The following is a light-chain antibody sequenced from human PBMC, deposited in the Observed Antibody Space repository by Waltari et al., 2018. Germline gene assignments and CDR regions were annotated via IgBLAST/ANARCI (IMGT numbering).Light chain of an antibody. J-gene: IGKJ3*01. CDR2: DAS. CDR3: QQRSNWPPRVT. V-gene: IGKV3-11*01. CDR1: QSVSSY. Sequence: EIVLTQSPATLSLSPGERATLSCRASQSVSSYLAWSQQKPGQAPRLLIYDASNRATGIPARFSGSGSGTDFTLTISSLEPEDFAVYYCQQRSNWPPRVTFGPGTKVDIK.